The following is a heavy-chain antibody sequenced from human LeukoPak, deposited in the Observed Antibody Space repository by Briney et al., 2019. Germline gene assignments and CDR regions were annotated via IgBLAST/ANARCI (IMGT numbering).Heavy chain of an antibody. CDR2: ISPNSGGT. V-gene: IGHV1-2*02. Sequence: GASVKVSCKASGYTFTGYYMHWVRQAPGQGLEWMGWISPNSGGTNYAQKFQGRGTMARDTSISTAYLELSRRRCDDTAVYYCARVPYYGSCRMGYYFDDWGQGTLVTVSS. CDR3: ARVPYYGSCRMGYYFDD. CDR1: GYTFTGYY. D-gene: IGHD3-10*01. J-gene: IGHJ4*02.